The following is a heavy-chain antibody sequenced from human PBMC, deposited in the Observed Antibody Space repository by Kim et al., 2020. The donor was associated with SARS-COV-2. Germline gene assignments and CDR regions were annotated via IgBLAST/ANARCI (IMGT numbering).Heavy chain of an antibody. D-gene: IGHD3-10*01. V-gene: IGHV4-59*01. Sequence: PPLKSRVTISVDTPKNQFSLKLTSLTAADTAMYYCARDGTLVRGGAFDIWGQGTMVTVSS. CDR3: ARDGTLVRGGAFDI. J-gene: IGHJ3*02.